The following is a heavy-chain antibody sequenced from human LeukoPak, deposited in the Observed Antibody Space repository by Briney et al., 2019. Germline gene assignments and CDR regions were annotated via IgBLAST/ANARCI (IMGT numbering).Heavy chain of an antibody. Sequence: GGSLRLSCAASGFTVSSNYMSWVRQAPGKGLEWVAVIYSGGSTYYADSVKGRFTISRDNSKNTLYLQMNSLRAEDTAMYYCARVRVGTTYFDYWGQGTLVTVSS. D-gene: IGHD1-26*01. CDR3: ARVRVGTTYFDY. V-gene: IGHV3-66*01. CDR2: IYSGGST. J-gene: IGHJ4*02. CDR1: GFTVSSNY.